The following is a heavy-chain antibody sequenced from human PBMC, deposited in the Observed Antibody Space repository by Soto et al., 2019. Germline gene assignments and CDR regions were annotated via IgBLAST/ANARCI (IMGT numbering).Heavy chain of an antibody. CDR2: INHSGST. D-gene: IGHD7-27*01. V-gene: IGHV4-34*01. Sequence: QVQLQQWGAGLLKPSETLSLTCAVYGGSLSGYYWSWIRQPPGKGLEWIGEINHSGSTNYNPSLKSRVTISVDTSKTQFSLKLSSVPAADTAVYSCARGWGRIFDYWGQGTLVTVSS. J-gene: IGHJ4*02. CDR3: ARGWGRIFDY. CDR1: GGSLSGYY.